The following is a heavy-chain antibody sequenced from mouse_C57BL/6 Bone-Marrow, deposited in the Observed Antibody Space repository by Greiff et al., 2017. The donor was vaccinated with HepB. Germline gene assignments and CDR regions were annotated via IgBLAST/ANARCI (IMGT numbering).Heavy chain of an antibody. CDR3: ANQGIYGNYGGDYAKDY. Sequence: VKVVESGPGLVAPSQSLSISCTVSGFSLTSYGVDWVRQPPGKGLEWLGVIWGGGSTNYNSALMSRLSISKDNSKSQVCLKMNSLQTDDTAMYYGANQGIYGNYGGDYAKDYWGQGTSVTVSS. CDR1: GFSLTSYG. V-gene: IGHV2-9*01. D-gene: IGHD2-1*01. J-gene: IGHJ4*01. CDR2: IWGGGST.